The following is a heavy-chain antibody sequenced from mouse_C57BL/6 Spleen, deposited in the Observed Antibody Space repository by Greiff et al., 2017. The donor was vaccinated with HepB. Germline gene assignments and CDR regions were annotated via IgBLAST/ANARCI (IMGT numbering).Heavy chain of an antibody. CDR1: GYTFTSYW. CDR2: IHPNSGST. J-gene: IGHJ4*01. CDR3: ARSLSITTVEGPVYAMDY. Sequence: QVQLQQPGAELVKPGASVKLSCKASGYTFTSYWMHWVKQRPGQGLEWIGMIHPNSGSTNYNEKFKSKATLTVDKSSSTAYMQLSSLTSEDSAVYYCARSLSITTVEGPVYAMDYWGQGTSVTVSS. V-gene: IGHV1-64*01. D-gene: IGHD1-1*01.